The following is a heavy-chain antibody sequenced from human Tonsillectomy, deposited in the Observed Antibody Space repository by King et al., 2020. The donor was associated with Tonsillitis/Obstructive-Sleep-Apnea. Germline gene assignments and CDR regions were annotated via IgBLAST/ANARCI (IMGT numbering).Heavy chain of an antibody. D-gene: IGHD2-2*01. CDR3: ARVDIVVVPAAMAYAFDI. V-gene: IGHV4-34*01. CDR1: GGSFSGYY. CDR2: INHSGST. Sequence: VQLQQWGAGLLKPSETLSLPCAVYGGSFSGYYWSWIRQPPGKGLEWIGEINHSGSTNYNPSLKSRVTISVDTSKNQFSLKLSSVTAADTAVYYCARVDIVVVPAAMAYAFDIWGQGTMVTVSS. J-gene: IGHJ3*02.